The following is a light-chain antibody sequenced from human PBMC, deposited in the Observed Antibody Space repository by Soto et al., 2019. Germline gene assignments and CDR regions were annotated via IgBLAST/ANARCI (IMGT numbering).Light chain of an antibody. Sequence: EIGLTQSPGTLSLSPGERATLSCRASQSVSSSYLAWYQQKPGQAPSLLIYDASSRATGIPDRFSGSGSGTDFTLTISRLQPEDFAVYYCQQYASSPHTFGGGTKVELK. J-gene: IGKJ4*01. CDR2: DAS. CDR3: QQYASSPHT. V-gene: IGKV3-20*01. CDR1: QSVSSSY.